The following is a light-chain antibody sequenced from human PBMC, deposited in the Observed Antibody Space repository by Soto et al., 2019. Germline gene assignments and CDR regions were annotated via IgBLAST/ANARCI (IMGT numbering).Light chain of an antibody. CDR2: EVS. CDR1: SSDVGNYNR. V-gene: IGLV2-18*01. Sequence: QSALTQPPSVSGSPGQSVTISCTGGSSDVGNYNRVSWYQQVPGTAPKLMIYEVSHRPSGVPDRFSGSKSGNTASLTISGLQAEDEADYYCGLYVTFTTSQFGGGTKLTVL. CDR3: GLYVTFTTSQ. J-gene: IGLJ2*01.